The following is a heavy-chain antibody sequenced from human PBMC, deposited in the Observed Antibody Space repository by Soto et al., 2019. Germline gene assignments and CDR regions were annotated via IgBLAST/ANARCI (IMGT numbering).Heavy chain of an antibody. CDR3: AKGGYYSLFDI. D-gene: IGHD3-16*01. CDR2: ISGGGGST. V-gene: IGHV3-23*01. CDR1: GFTFSSYA. J-gene: IGHJ3*02. Sequence: PGGSLRLSCAASGFTFSSYAMSWVRQAPGKGLEWVSAISGGGGSTYYADSVKGRFTISRDNSNNTLSLQMHILRVEDTAVYFCAKGGYYSLFDIWGQGTMVTVSS.